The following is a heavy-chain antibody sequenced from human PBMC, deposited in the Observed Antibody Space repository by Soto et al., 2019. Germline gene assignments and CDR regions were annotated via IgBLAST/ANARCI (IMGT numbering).Heavy chain of an antibody. J-gene: IGHJ4*02. CDR2: ISAYDGNT. CDR3: AHHYYDSSGYYFDY. Sequence: GASVKVSFKASGYPFTSYGISWVRQAPGQGLEWMGWISAYDGNTNYAQKLQGRVTMTTDTSTSTAYMDLRSLRSDDTAVYYCAHHYYDSSGYYFDYWGQGTMVTVSS. V-gene: IGHV1-18*01. CDR1: GYPFTSYG. D-gene: IGHD3-22*01.